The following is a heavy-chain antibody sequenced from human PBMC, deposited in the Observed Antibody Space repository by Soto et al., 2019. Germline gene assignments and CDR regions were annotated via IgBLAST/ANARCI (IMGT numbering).Heavy chain of an antibody. D-gene: IGHD3-9*01. J-gene: IGHJ4*02. CDR1: GGSISSSSYY. V-gene: IGHV4-39*01. CDR2: IYYSGST. Sequence: SETLSLTCTVSGGSISSSSYYWGWIRQPPGKGLEWIGSIYYSGSTYYNPSLKSRVTISVDTSKNQFSLKLSSVTAADTAVYYCARRERGYFDCIDCWGQGTLVTVSS. CDR3: ARRERGYFDCIDC.